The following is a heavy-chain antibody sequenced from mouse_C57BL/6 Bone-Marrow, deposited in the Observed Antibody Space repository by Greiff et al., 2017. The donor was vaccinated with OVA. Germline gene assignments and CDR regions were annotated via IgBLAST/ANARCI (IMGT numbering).Heavy chain of an antibody. V-gene: IGHV14-3*01. CDR1: GFNIKNTY. Sequence: EVQRVESVAELVRPGASVKLSCTASGFNIKNTYMHWVKQRPEQGLEWIGRIDPANGNTKYAPKFQGKATITADTSSNTAYLQLSSLTSEDTAIYYCARRYYGSSQYYYAMDYWGQGTSVTVSS. J-gene: IGHJ4*01. CDR2: IDPANGNT. CDR3: ARRYYGSSQYYYAMDY. D-gene: IGHD1-1*01.